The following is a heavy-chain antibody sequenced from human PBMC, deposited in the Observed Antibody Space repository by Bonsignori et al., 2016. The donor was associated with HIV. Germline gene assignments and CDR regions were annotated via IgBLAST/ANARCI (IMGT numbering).Heavy chain of an antibody. CDR3: ARDVGDDSGGWSGAY. V-gene: IGHV3-7*03. D-gene: IGHD6-19*01. J-gene: IGHJ4*02. Sequence: WIRQPPGKGLEWVANINKDGNDEFYVDSVRGRFTIARDNAKNSLFLQMTRLREEDTAIYFCARDVGDDSGGWSGAYWGQGARVTVSS. CDR2: INKDGNDE.